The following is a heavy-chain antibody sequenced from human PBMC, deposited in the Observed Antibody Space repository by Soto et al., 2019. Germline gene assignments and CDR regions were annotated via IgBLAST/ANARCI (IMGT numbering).Heavy chain of an antibody. Sequence: QVQLVQSGAEVKKPGSSVKVSCKGSGGNRYTITWVRQAPGQGLEWMGRIIPMFGIATYAQNFQGRVTIRADXSXXXAXXEWSSLGSEDTAVYYCARDSGRSDVVPAAISAMDVWGQGTTVTVSS. CDR1: GGNRYT. J-gene: IGHJ6*02. D-gene: IGHD2-2*01. CDR3: ARDSGRSDVVPAAISAMDV. V-gene: IGHV1-69*08. CDR2: IIPMFGIA.